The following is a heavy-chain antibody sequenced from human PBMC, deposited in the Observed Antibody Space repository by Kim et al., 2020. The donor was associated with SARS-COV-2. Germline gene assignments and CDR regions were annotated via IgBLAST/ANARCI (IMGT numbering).Heavy chain of an antibody. J-gene: IGHJ5*02. CDR1: GYTFTGYY. V-gene: IGHV1-2*05. Sequence: ASVKVSCKASGYTFTGYYMHWVRQAPGQGLEWMGRINPNSGGTNYAQKFQGRVTMTRDTSISTAYMELSRLRSDDTVVYYFARGGPVIFGGLFYDVIYNWFDPWGQGTLVTVSS. CDR3: ARGGPVIFGGLFYDVIYNWFDP. D-gene: IGHD3-10*01. CDR2: INPNSGGT.